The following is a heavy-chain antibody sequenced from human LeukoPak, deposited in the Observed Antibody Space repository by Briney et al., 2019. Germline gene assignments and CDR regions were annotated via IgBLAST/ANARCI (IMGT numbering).Heavy chain of an antibody. V-gene: IGHV4-59*01. CDR3: ARERPRSITTVTYFDS. Sequence: PSETLSLTCTVSGGSISTYYWSWIRQSPGKGLEWIGYIYYTGSTNFNPSLKSQFAISLDTSRNQFSLKVSSVTAADTAVYYCARERPRSITTVTYFDSWGQGILVTVSS. CDR1: GGSISTYY. J-gene: IGHJ4*02. D-gene: IGHD4-17*01. CDR2: IYYTGST.